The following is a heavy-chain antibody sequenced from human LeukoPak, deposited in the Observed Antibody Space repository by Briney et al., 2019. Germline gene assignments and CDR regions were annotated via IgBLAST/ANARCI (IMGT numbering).Heavy chain of an antibody. CDR1: GFIFSSYG. J-gene: IGHJ4*02. V-gene: IGHV3-23*01. Sequence: PGGSLRLSCAASGFIFSSYGMSWVRQAPGKGLEWVSAISGSGGSTYYADSVKGRFTISRDNSKNTLYLQMNSLRAEDTAVYYCAKGLAGRFDYWGQGTLVTVSS. D-gene: IGHD6-19*01. CDR3: AKGLAGRFDY. CDR2: ISGSGGST.